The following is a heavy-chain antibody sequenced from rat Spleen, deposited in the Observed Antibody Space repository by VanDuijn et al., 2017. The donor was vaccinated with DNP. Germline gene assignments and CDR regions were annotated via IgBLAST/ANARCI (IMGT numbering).Heavy chain of an antibody. D-gene: IGHD1-6*01. CDR3: ATQGEYVYYGLPFDY. CDR1: GFTFNNYW. J-gene: IGHJ2*01. CDR2: ITSSGSDT. Sequence: EVQLVESGGDLVQPGRSLKLSCVASGFTFNNYWMTWIRQVPGKGLECFASITSSGSDTYYPDSMKGRFTISRDSAKSTLDLQMDSLRSEDTATYYCATQGEYVYYGLPFDYWGQVVMVTVSS. V-gene: IGHV5-31*01.